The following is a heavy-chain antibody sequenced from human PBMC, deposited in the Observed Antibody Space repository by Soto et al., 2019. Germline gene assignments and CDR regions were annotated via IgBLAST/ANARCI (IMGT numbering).Heavy chain of an antibody. CDR3: ATPGGWFKKQWLVSLDYYGMDV. CDR2: IYYSGST. V-gene: IGHV4-39*01. D-gene: IGHD6-19*01. CDR1: GGSISSSSYY. Sequence: QLQLQESGPGLVKPSETLSLTCTVSGGSISSSSYYWGWIRQPPGKGLEWIGSIYYSGSTYYNPSLKSRVTISVDTSKNQFSLKLSSVTAADTAVYYCATPGGWFKKQWLVSLDYYGMDVWGQGTTVTVSS. J-gene: IGHJ6*02.